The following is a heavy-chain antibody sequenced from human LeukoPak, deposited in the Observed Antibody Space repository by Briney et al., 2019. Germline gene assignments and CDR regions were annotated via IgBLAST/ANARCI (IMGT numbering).Heavy chain of an antibody. D-gene: IGHD6-13*01. CDR1: GYTFTSYD. J-gene: IGHJ1*01. CDR3: ARGLGVAAAGGYFQH. CDR2: MNPNSGNT. Sequence: ASVKDSCKASGYTFTSYDINWVRQATGQGLEWMGWMNPNSGNTGYAQKFQGRVTMTRNTSISTAYMELSSLRSEDTAVYYCARGLGVAAAGGYFQHWGQGTLVTVSS. V-gene: IGHV1-8*01.